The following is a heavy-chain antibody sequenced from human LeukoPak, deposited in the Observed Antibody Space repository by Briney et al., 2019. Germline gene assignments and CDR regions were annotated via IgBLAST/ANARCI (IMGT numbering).Heavy chain of an antibody. CDR1: GYTLTELS. CDR3: ARALLSGNSADY. V-gene: IGHV1-24*01. D-gene: IGHD4-23*01. J-gene: IGHJ4*02. CDR2: FDPEDGET. Sequence: ASVKVSCKVSGYTLTELSMHWVRQAPGKGLEWMGGFDPEDGETIYAQKFQGRVTMTEDTSTDTAYMELSSLRSEDTAVYYCARALLSGNSADYWGQGTLVTVSS.